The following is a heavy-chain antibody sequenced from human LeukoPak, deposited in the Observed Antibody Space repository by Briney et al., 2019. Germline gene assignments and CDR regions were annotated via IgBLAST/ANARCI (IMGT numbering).Heavy chain of an antibody. CDR1: GYTLTGYY. CDR3: AKYYGSGSYDHFDY. Sequence: ASVKVSCKASGYTLTGYYLHWVRQAPGQGLEWMGRINPNSGGTNYAQKFQGRVTMTRDTSISTAYMELSRLRSDDTAVYYCAKYYGSGSYDHFDYWGQGTLVTVSS. D-gene: IGHD3-10*01. CDR2: INPNSGGT. V-gene: IGHV1-2*06. J-gene: IGHJ4*02.